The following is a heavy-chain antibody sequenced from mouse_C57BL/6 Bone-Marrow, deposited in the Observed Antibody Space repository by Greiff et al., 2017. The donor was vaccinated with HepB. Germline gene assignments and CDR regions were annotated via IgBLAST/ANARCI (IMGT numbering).Heavy chain of an antibody. CDR2: ISSGGSYT. Sequence: EVQLVESGGDLVKPGGSLKLSCAASGFTFSSYGMSWVRQTPDKRMVWVATISSGGSYTYYPDSVKVRFTISRDNAKNTLYLQMSSLKSEDTTMYYCARHGGLRRPLAYWGRGTLVTVSA. CDR1: GFTFSSYG. J-gene: IGHJ3*01. CDR3: ARHGGLRRPLAY. V-gene: IGHV5-6*01. D-gene: IGHD2-4*01.